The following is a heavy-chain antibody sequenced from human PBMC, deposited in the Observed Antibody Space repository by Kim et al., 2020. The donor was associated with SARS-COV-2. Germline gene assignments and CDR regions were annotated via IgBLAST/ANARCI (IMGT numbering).Heavy chain of an antibody. CDR1: GYSFTSYW. CDR3: ASPTEKYDSRGSYYRGGFDY. D-gene: IGHD3-22*01. V-gene: IGHV5-10-1*01. Sequence: GESLKISCKGSGYSFTSYWISWVRQMPGKGLEWMGRIDPSDSYTNYSPSFQGHVTISADKSISTAYLQWSSLKASDTAMYYCASPTEKYDSRGSYYRGGFDYWGQGTLVTVSS. CDR2: IDPSDSYT. J-gene: IGHJ4*02.